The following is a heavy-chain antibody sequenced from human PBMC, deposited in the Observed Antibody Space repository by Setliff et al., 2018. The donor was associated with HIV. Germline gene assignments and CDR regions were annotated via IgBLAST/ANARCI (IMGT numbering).Heavy chain of an antibody. CDR2: ISIGSGCSI. Sequence: KSGGSLILSCAASGFSFSYYWMHWVRQAPGRGLEWVSSISIGSGCSIDYADSVQGRFTISRDNSKNSLYLQMNSLRVEDTAVYYCARDYLYYNLYNGSPVYGMDVWGQGTTVTVSS. CDR3: ARDYLYYNLYNGSPVYGMDV. V-gene: IGHV3-21*01. J-gene: IGHJ6*02. D-gene: IGHD3-3*01. CDR1: GFSFSYYW.